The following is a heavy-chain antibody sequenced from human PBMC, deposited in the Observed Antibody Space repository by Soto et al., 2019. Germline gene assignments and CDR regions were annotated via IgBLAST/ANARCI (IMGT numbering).Heavy chain of an antibody. D-gene: IGHD2-15*01. CDR3: ARGYCSGGSCYSLDY. CDR1: GFTFSSYD. J-gene: IGHJ4*02. Sequence: EVQLVESGGGLVQPEGSLRLSCAASGFTFSSYDMHWVRQATGKGLEWVSAIGTAGDTYYPGSVKGRFTISRENAKNSLYLQMNSLRAGDTAVYYCARGYCSGGSCYSLDYWGQGTLVTVSS. CDR2: IGTAGDT. V-gene: IGHV3-13*01.